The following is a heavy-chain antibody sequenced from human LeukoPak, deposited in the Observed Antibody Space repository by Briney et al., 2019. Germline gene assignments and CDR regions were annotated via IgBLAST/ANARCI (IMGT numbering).Heavy chain of an antibody. D-gene: IGHD1/OR15-1a*01. Sequence: SETLSLTCTVSGGSISSSSYYWGWIRQPPGKGLEWIGSIYYSGSTYYNPSLKSRVTISVDTSKNQFSLKLSSVTAADTAVYYCARIRGNSDDYWGQGTLVTVSS. J-gene: IGHJ4*02. CDR3: ARIRGNSDDY. CDR1: GGSISSSSYY. V-gene: IGHV4-39*07. CDR2: IYYSGST.